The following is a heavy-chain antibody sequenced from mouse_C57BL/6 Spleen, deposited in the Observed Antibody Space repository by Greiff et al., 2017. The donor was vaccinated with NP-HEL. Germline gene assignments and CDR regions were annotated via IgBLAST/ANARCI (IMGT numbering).Heavy chain of an antibody. CDR3: AREDSNYPFAY. CDR2: IDPSDSET. Sequence: QVQLQQPGAELVRPGSSVKLSCKASGYTFTSYWMHWVKQRPIQGLEWIGNIDPSDSETHYNQKFKDKATLTVDKSSSTAYMQLSSLTSDDSAVYYCAREDSNYPFAYWGQGTLVTVSA. V-gene: IGHV1-52*01. CDR1: GYTFTSYW. D-gene: IGHD2-5*01. J-gene: IGHJ3*01.